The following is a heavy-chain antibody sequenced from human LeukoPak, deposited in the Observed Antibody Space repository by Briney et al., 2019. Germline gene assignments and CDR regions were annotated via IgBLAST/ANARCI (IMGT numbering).Heavy chain of an antibody. V-gene: IGHV1-46*01. J-gene: IGHJ5*02. D-gene: IGHD3-3*01. Sequence: ASVKVSCKASGYTFTSYYMHWVRQAPGQGPEWMGIINPSGGSTSYAQKFQGRVTMTRDTSTSTVYMELSSLRSEDTAVYYCAREAHYGRSYYDFWSGYYPPNWFDPWGQGTLVTVSS. CDR1: GYTFTSYY. CDR2: INPSGGST. CDR3: AREAHYGRSYYDFWSGYYPPNWFDP.